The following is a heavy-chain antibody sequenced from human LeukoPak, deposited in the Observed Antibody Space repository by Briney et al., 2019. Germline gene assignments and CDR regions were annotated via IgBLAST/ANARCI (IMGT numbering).Heavy chain of an antibody. CDR1: GFTFSSYS. J-gene: IGHJ4*02. V-gene: IGHV3-21*01. CDR3: AREAYYDSSGYFDY. D-gene: IGHD3-22*01. CDR2: ISSSSSYI. Sequence: GGSQRLSCAASGFTFSSYSMNWVRQAPGKGLEWHSSISSSSSYIYYADSVKGRFTISRDNAKNSLYLQMNSLRAEDTAVYYCAREAYYDSSGYFDYWGQGTLVTVSS.